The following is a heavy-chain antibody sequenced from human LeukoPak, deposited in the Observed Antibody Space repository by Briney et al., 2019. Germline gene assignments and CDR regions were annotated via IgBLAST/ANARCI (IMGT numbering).Heavy chain of an antibody. V-gene: IGHV4-59*08. CDR2: IYYSGST. CDR1: GGSFSGYY. J-gene: IGHJ5*02. CDR3: ARTIVVVPAAFDP. D-gene: IGHD2-2*01. Sequence: PSETLSLTCAVYGGSFSGYYWSWIRQPPGKGLEWIGYIYYSGSTNYNPSLKSRVTISVDTSKNQFSLKLSSVTAADTAVYYCARTIVVVPAAFDPWGQGTLVTVSS.